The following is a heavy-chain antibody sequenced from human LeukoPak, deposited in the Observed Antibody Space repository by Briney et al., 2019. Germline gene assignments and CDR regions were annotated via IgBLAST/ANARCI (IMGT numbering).Heavy chain of an antibody. CDR3: ATYRRDGYNYFFDY. J-gene: IGHJ4*02. CDR1: GGSISSSSYY. V-gene: IGHV4-39*01. CDR2: IYYSGST. D-gene: IGHD5-24*01. Sequence: SETLSLTCTDSGGSISSSSYYWGWIRQPPGKGLEWIGSIYYSGSTYYNPSLKSRVTISVDTSKNQFSLKLSSVTAADTAVYYCATYRRDGYNYFFDYWGQGTLVTVSS.